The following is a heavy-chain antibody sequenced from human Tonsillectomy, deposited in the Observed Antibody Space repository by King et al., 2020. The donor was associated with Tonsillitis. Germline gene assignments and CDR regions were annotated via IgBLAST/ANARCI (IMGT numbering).Heavy chain of an antibody. CDR1: GFTFDDYA. J-gene: IGHJ6*02. V-gene: IGHV3-9*01. CDR2: INWNSGSI. Sequence: VQLVESGGGLVQPGRSLRLSCAVSGFTFDDYAMHWVRQAPGKGLEWVSAINWNSGSIGYSDSVKGRFTISRDNAKNSLYLEMRSLRPEDTALVYCAKAFWNDLDYDCGMDVWGQETTVTVSS. CDR3: AKAFWNDLDYDCGMDV. D-gene: IGHD1-1*01.